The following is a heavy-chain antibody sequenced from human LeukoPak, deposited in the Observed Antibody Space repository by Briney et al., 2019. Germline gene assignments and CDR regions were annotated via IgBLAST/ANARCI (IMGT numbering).Heavy chain of an antibody. J-gene: IGHJ4*02. CDR2: ISTSSIYI. Sequence: GGSLRLSCAASGFTFSTYSMNWVRQAPGKGLEWVSSISTSSIYIYYAESMKGRFTISRDNAKNSLYLQMNSLRAEDTAVYYCAREPIVGVHFDYWGQGTLLTVSS. CDR3: AREPIVGVHFDY. D-gene: IGHD1-26*01. CDR1: GFTFSTYS. V-gene: IGHV3-21*01.